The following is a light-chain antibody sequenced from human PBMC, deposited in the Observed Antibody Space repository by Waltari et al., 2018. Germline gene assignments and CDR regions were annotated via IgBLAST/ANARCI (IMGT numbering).Light chain of an antibody. Sequence: EIVMTQTPLSLSVTPGQPASISCKSSQSLLHTDGKNYLYWYFQRPGQPPRLLMHEVSNRFFGVPDRFSGSGSGTDFTLKISRVEAEDVGVFYCMQTIQLPLTFGGGTKVEIK. J-gene: IGKJ4*01. V-gene: IGKV2D-29*01. CDR3: MQTIQLPLT. CDR2: EVS. CDR1: QSLLHTDGKNY.